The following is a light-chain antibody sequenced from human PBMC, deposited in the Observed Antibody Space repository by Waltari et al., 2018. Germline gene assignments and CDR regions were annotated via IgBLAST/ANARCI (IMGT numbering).Light chain of an antibody. J-gene: IGLJ3*02. CDR3: CSFTSRSTWV. Sequence: YALTESPSVSGSPGPSIALPCPGTSRDDGGYHYVACYQQHPGKVPKFLIFDVSNRPSGVSNRFSGSKSGNTASLTISGLQAEDESDYYCCSFTSRSTWVFGGGTKLTVL. CDR1: SRDDGGYHY. CDR2: DVS. V-gene: IGLV2-14*01.